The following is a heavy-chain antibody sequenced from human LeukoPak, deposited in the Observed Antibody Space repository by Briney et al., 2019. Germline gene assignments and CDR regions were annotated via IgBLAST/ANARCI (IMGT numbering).Heavy chain of an antibody. CDR2: INHSGST. D-gene: IGHD3-22*01. CDR1: GGSISSYY. J-gene: IGHJ4*02. Sequence: PSETLSLTCTVSGGSISSYYWSWIRQPPGKGLEWIGEINHSGSTNYNPSLKSRVTISVDTSKNQFSLKLSFVTAADTAVYYCASSNGIVVAPVHWGQGTLVTVSS. CDR3: ASSNGIVVAPVH. V-gene: IGHV4-34*01.